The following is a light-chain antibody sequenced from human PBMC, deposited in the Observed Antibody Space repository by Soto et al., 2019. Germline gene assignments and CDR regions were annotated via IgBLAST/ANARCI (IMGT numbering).Light chain of an antibody. CDR1: SGLSSYA. CDR3: QTWGTSFNVA. Sequence: QAVVTQSPSASASLGASVNLTCTLSSGLSSYAIAWHQQRPERGPRYLMKVNSDGSHRKGDGIPARFSGSSSGAARYLTISSLQSDDEADYYCQTWGTSFNVAFGGGTKLTVL. CDR2: VNSDGSH. V-gene: IGLV4-69*01. J-gene: IGLJ2*01.